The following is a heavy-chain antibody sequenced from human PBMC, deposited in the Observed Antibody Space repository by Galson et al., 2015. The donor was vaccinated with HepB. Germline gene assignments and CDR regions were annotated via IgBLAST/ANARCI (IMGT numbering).Heavy chain of an antibody. V-gene: IGHV3-48*03. CDR1: GFMFINYN. D-gene: IGHD4-23*01. CDR2: IGDKGSPI. J-gene: IGHJ4*02. Sequence: SLRLSCAGSGFMFINYNLNWVRQAPGKGLEWVSYIGDKGSPIYYVDSVKGRFTISRDNANNFLYLQMNSLRAEDTGIYYCARVASYGGNSRGSDHWGQETLVTVSS. CDR3: ARVASYGGNSRGSDH.